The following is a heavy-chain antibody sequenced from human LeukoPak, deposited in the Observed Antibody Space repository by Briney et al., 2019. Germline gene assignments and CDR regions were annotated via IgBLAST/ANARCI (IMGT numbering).Heavy chain of an antibody. J-gene: IGHJ4*02. D-gene: IGHD3-22*01. V-gene: IGHV3-30*04. CDR2: ISYDGSNK. CDR1: GFTFSSYA. CDR3: ARALYDSSGYCLDY. Sequence: TGGSLRLSCAASGFTFSSYAMHWVRQAPGKGLEWVAVISYDGSNKYYADSVKGRSTISRDNSKNTLYLQMNSLRAEDTAVYYCARALYDSSGYCLDYWGQGTLVTVSS.